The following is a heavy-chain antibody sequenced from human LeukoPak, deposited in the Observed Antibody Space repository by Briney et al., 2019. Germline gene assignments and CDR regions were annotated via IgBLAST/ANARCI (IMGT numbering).Heavy chain of an antibody. J-gene: IGHJ4*02. CDR3: ARGEWYDYVWGSYAYYFDY. CDR1: GGSFSGYY. V-gene: IGHV4-34*01. D-gene: IGHD3-16*01. CDR2: INHSGST. Sequence: PSETLSLTCAVYGGSFSGYYWSWIRQPPGKGLEWMGEINHSGSTNYNPSLKSRVTISVDTSKNQFSLKLSSVTAADTAVYYCARGEWYDYVWGSYAYYFDYWGQGTLVTVSS.